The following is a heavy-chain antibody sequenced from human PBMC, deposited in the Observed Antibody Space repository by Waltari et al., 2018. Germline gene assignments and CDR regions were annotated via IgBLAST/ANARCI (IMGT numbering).Heavy chain of an antibody. D-gene: IGHD3-10*01. CDR3: ARGPSFWGMVQGVIITRDNYFDY. J-gene: IGHJ4*02. CDR1: GGSFSGYY. V-gene: IGHV4-34*01. CDR2: INHSGST. Sequence: QVQLQQWGAGLLKPSETLSLTCAVYGGSFSGYYWSWIRQPPGKGLEWIGEINHSGSTNYNPSLKSRVTISVDTSKNQFSLKLSSVTAADTAVYYCARGPSFWGMVQGVIITRDNYFDYWGQGTLVTVSS.